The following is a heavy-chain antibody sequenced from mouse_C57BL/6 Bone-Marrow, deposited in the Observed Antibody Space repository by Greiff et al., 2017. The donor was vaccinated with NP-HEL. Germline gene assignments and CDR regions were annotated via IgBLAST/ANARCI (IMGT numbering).Heavy chain of an antibody. D-gene: IGHD1-1*01. CDR3: ATLQFITTVVAHFDY. CDR1: GFNIKDYY. V-gene: IGHV14-2*01. Sequence: EVQLQQSGAELVKPGASVKLSCTASGFNIKDYYMHWVKQRTEQGLEWIGRIDPEDGETKYAPKFQGKATITADTSSNTAYLQLSSLTSEDTAVYYCATLQFITTVVAHFDYWGQGTTLTVSS. CDR2: IDPEDGET. J-gene: IGHJ2*01.